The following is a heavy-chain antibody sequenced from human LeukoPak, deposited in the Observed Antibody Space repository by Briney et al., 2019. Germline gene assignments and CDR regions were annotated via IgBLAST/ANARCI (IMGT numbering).Heavy chain of an antibody. Sequence: PGGSLRLSCAASGFTFNTFNMNWVRQAPGKGLEWVSSITSGGDYIYYADSVKGRFTTSRDNAKNSLSLQLNSLRVEDTAVYYCARGHYDVLAASYKWTPDYWGQGTLVAVSS. CDR1: GFTFNTFN. CDR2: ITSGGDYI. D-gene: IGHD3-9*01. J-gene: IGHJ4*02. V-gene: IGHV3-21*01. CDR3: ARGHYDVLAASYKWTPDY.